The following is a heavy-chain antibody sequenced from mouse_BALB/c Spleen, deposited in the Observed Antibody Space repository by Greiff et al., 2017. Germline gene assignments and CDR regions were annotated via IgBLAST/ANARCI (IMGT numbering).Heavy chain of an antibody. CDR3: ARENYYGSSPFAY. V-gene: IGHV2-6-7*01. D-gene: IGHD1-1*01. J-gene: IGHJ3*01. CDR2: IWGDGST. Sequence: VMLVESGPGLVAPSQSLSITCTVSGFSLTGYGVNWVRQPPGKGLGWLGMIWGDGSTDYNSALKSRLSISKDNSKSQVFLKMNSLQTDDTARYYCARENYYGSSPFAYWGQGTLVTVSA. CDR1: GFSLTGYG.